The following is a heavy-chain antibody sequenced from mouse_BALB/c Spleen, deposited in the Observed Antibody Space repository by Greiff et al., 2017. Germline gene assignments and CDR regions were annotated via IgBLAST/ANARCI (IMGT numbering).Heavy chain of an antibody. Sequence: LQQPGSELVRPGASVKLSCKASGYTFTSYWMHWVKQRPGQGLEWIGNIYPGSGSTNYDEKFKSKATLTVDTSSSTAYMQLSSLTSEDSAVYYCTRKATHFDDWGQGTTLTVSS. D-gene: IGHD3-2*02. CDR3: TRKATHFDD. V-gene: IGHV1S22*01. CDR2: IYPGSGST. J-gene: IGHJ2*01. CDR1: GYTFTSYW.